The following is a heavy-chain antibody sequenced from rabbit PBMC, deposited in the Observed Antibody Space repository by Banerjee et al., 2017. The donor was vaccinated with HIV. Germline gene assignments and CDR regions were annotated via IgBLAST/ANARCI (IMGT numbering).Heavy chain of an antibody. CDR1: GFDFSSYG. D-gene: IGHD1-1*01. Sequence: QSLEESGGDLVKPGASLKLSCKASGFDFSSYGVSWVRQAPGKGLHWIGYIDPISVRTPTATGANARSTISSPNAQNTLSLQLNSLTAADTATYFCVRWGVSNSGLYILEWLDLWGPGTLVTVS. CDR2: IDPISVRT. J-gene: IGHJ5*01. V-gene: IGHV1S7*01. CDR3: VRWGVSNSGLYILEWLDL.